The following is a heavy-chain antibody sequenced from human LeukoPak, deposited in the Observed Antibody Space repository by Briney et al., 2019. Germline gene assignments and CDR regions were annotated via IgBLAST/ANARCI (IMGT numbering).Heavy chain of an antibody. CDR3: AINGGTYRPHAFDI. CDR1: GFTFSSYW. CDR2: IKQDGGEK. D-gene: IGHD1-26*01. Sequence: GGSLRLSCAASGFTFSSYWMSWVRQAPGKGLEWVANIKQDGGEKYSMDSVKGRFTISRDNAQKSLYLQMSSLRAEDTAVYYCAINGGTYRPHAFDIWGHGTMVIVSS. J-gene: IGHJ3*02. V-gene: IGHV3-7*01.